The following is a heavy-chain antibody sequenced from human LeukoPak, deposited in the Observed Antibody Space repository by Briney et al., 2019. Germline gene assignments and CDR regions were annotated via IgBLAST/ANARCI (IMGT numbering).Heavy chain of an antibody. V-gene: IGHV3-30-3*01. CDR3: ARPLGEWLSHYYYGMDV. CDR2: ISYDGSNK. D-gene: IGHD3-3*01. Sequence: PGGSLRLSCTASGFTFGDYAMSWVRQAPGKGLEWVAVISYDGSNKYYADSVKGRFTISRDNSKNTLYLQMNSLRAEDTAVYYCARPLGEWLSHYYYGMDVWGQGTTVTVSS. CDR1: GFTFGDYA. J-gene: IGHJ6*02.